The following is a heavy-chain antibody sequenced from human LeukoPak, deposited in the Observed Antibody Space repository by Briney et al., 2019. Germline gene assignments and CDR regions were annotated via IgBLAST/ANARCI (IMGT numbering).Heavy chain of an antibody. Sequence: GESLKISCKGSGYSFTDYWIGWVRQMPGKGLECMGIIHPIDSDTRYSPSLQGQFTISADKSISTAYLQWSSLKASDTAMYYCARVGRGGYCYSMDVWGQGTTVTVSS. CDR3: ARVGRGGYCYSMDV. V-gene: IGHV5-51*01. CDR1: GYSFTDYW. D-gene: IGHD3-10*01. CDR2: IHPIDSDT. J-gene: IGHJ6*02.